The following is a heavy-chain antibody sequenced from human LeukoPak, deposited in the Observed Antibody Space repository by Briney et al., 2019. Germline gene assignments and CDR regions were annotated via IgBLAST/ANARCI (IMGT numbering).Heavy chain of an antibody. D-gene: IGHD6-13*01. CDR2: ISSSSSYI. J-gene: IGHJ5*02. CDR3: ARGPYSSSWYDWFDP. CDR1: GFTFSSYS. Sequence: GGSLRLSCAASGFTFSSYSMNCVREAPGKGLEWVLSISSSSSYIYYADSVKGRFTISRDTAKNSLYLQMNSLRAEDTAVYYCARGPYSSSWYDWFDPWGQGTLVTVSS. V-gene: IGHV3-21*01.